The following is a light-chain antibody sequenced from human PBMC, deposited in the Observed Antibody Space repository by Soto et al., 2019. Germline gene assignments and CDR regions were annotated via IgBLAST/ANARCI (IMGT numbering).Light chain of an antibody. J-gene: IGLJ3*02. V-gene: IGLV1-44*01. CDR2: SNN. CDR3: AAWDDSLNGVV. Sequence: QAVVTQPPSASGTPGQRVTISCSGSSSIIGSNTVNWYQQLPGTAPKLLIYSNNQWPSGVPGRFSGSKSGTSASLAISGLQSEDEAIYYCAAWDDSLNGVVFGGGTKLTVL. CDR1: SSIIGSNT.